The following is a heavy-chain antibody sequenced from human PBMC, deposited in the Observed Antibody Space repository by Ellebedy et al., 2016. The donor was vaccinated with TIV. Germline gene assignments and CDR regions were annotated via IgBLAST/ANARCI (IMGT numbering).Heavy chain of an antibody. J-gene: IGHJ4*02. V-gene: IGHV3-30*18. CDR2: ISYDGSNK. Sequence: PGGSLRLSCAASGFTFSSYGMHWVRQAPGKGLEWVAVISYDGSNKYYADSVKGRFTISRDNSKNTLYLQMNSLRAEDTAVYYCANHEGLAVAGVDYWGQGTLVTVSS. D-gene: IGHD6-19*01. CDR3: ANHEGLAVAGVDY. CDR1: GFTFSSYG.